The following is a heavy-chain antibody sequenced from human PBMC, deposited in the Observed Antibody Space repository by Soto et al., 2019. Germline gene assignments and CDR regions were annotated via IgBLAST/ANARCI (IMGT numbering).Heavy chain of an antibody. Sequence: GGSLRLSCAASGFTFSSYGMHWVRQAPGKGLEWVAVIWYDGSNKYYADSVKGRFTISRDNSKNTLYLQMNSLRAEDTAVYYCARDPVDSSSWYLGYYYYGMDVWGQGTTVTVSS. D-gene: IGHD6-13*01. J-gene: IGHJ6*02. CDR2: IWYDGSNK. CDR1: GFTFSSYG. V-gene: IGHV3-33*01. CDR3: ARDPVDSSSWYLGYYYYGMDV.